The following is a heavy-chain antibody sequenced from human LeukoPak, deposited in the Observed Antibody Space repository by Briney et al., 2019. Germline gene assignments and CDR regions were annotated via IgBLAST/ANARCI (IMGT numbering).Heavy chain of an antibody. V-gene: IGHV4-39*07. CDR2: IYYSEST. J-gene: IGHJ4*02. Sequence: SETLSLTCTVSGGSISSSSYYWGWIRQPPGKGLEWIGSIYYSESTYYNPSLKSRVTISVDTSKNQFSLKLSPVTAADTAVYYCTRDSPGYSSGHFDYWGQGTLVTVSS. CDR1: GGSISSSSYY. CDR3: TRDSPGYSSGHFDY. D-gene: IGHD6-19*01.